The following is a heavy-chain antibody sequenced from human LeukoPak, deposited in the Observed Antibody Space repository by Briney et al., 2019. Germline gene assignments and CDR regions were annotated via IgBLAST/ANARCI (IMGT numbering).Heavy chain of an antibody. CDR1: GGSISSYY. J-gene: IGHJ5*02. CDR3: ARVVYDILTGYPNWFDP. Sequence: SETLSLTCTVSGGSISSYYWSWIRQPPGKGLEWIGYIYYSGSTNYNPSLKSRVTISVDTSKNQFSLKLSSVTAADTAVYYCARVVYDILTGYPNWFDPWGQGTLVTVSS. V-gene: IGHV4-59*01. D-gene: IGHD3-9*01. CDR2: IYYSGST.